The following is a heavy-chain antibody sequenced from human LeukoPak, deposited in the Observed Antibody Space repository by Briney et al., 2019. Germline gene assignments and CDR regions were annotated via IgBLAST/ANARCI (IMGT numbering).Heavy chain of an antibody. V-gene: IGHV4-59*01. J-gene: IGHJ4*02. CDR1: GGSISSYY. D-gene: IGHD3-3*01. CDR2: IYYSGST. CDR3: ARTSRFLEWSGDYFDY. Sequence: PSETLSLTCTVSGGSISSYYWSWIRQPPGKGLEWIGYIYYSGSTNYNPSLKSRVTISVDTSKNQFSLKLSSVTAADTAVYYCARTSRFLEWSGDYFDYWGQGTLVTVSS.